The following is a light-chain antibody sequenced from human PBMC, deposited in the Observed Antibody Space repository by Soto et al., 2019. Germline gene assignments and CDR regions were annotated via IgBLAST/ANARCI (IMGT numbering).Light chain of an antibody. J-gene: IGLJ2*01. CDR3: VLYMKGDIRV. CDR2: SGD. CDR1: SGSVPSRYY. V-gene: IGLV8-61*01. Sequence: QTVVTQEASPSVSPGRRVTLTCGLTSGSVPSRYYPSWYRQDPGQTPRTLIYSGDIRSSGVPDRFSGSILGSKAALTITGAQADDESVYYCVLYMKGDIRVFGGGTKLTV.